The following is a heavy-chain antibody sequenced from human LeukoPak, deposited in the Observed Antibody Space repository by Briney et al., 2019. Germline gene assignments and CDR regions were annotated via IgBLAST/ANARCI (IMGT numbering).Heavy chain of an antibody. J-gene: IGHJ6*03. CDR1: GVSISRSNYY. Sequence: SETLSLTCTVSGVSISRSNYYWGWLRQPPGKGLEWIGSIYDSGSTYYNPSLTSRITISVDTSKNLFSLKLSSVTAADTAVYYCARHKDYYYSYMDVWGKGTTVTISS. CDR3: ARHKDYYYSYMDV. CDR2: IYDSGST. V-gene: IGHV4-39*01.